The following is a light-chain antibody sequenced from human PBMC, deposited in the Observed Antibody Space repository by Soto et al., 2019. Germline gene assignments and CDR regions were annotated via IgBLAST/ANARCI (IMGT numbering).Light chain of an antibody. J-gene: IGKJ1*01. CDR1: KSFRHSY. CDR2: GAG. Sequence: IVLTQSPDTLSLSPGRRATLSCRASKSFRHSYFALYLQEPREAPRQPMYGAGRRAAGTPDRFSGSGSGTDFTLTIRTLMPEDIPVYYCQQHGSSAPTFGQGPRRKS. CDR3: QQHGSSAPT. V-gene: IGKV3-20*01.